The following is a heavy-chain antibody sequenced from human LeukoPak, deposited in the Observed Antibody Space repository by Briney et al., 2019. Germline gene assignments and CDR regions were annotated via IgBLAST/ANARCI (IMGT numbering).Heavy chain of an antibody. CDR2: IWPGGTRS. D-gene: IGHD1-14*01. CDR3: VRDRNNNYFDY. CDR1: GFAFRIYG. Sequence: GGSLRLSCTASGFAFRIYGMRWVRQEPGKGLEWVAFIWPGGTRSFYADSVKGRFAISRDDSNNTVYLHMSSLKAEDTALYYCVRDRNNNYFDYWGQGTLLTVSS. V-gene: IGHV3-33*01. J-gene: IGHJ4*02.